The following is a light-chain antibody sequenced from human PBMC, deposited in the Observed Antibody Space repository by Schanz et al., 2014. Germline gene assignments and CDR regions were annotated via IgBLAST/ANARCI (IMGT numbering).Light chain of an antibody. V-gene: IGKV1-39*01. CDR1: QDISNY. J-gene: IGKJ2*01. CDR2: DAS. Sequence: DIQMTQSPSSLSASVGDRVTITCQASQDISNYLNWYQQKVGKAPKLLIYDASNLETGVPSRFSGIGSGTDSTLTISSLHPEDFATYYCQQSYTTPLWTFGQGTKLEIK. CDR3: QQSYTTPLWT.